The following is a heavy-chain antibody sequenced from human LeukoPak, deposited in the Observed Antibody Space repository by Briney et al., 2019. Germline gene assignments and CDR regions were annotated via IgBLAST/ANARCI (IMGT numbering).Heavy chain of an antibody. CDR3: AREMAAAGTGAFDI. D-gene: IGHD6-13*01. Sequence: GASVKVSFKASGYTFSSYYMHWVRQTPGQGLEWMGIINPSGGSTSYAQKFQGRVTMTRDTSTSTVYMELSRLRSEDTAVYYCAREMAAAGTGAFDIWGQGTMVTVSS. V-gene: IGHV1-46*01. CDR2: INPSGGST. J-gene: IGHJ3*02. CDR1: GYTFSSYY.